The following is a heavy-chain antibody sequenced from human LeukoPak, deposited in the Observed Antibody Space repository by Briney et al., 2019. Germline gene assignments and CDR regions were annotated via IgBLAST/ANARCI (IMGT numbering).Heavy chain of an antibody. V-gene: IGHV4-39*01. J-gene: IGHJ4*02. Sequence: SETLSLTCTVSGDSISSSSYYWGWIRQPPGKGLESIGSLYYSGSTYYNPSLKSRVTISVDTSKNQFSLKLSSVTAADTAVYYCARSSYSSGCKYWGQGTLVTVSS. CDR2: LYYSGST. CDR3: ARSSYSSGCKY. D-gene: IGHD6-19*01. CDR1: GDSISSSSYY.